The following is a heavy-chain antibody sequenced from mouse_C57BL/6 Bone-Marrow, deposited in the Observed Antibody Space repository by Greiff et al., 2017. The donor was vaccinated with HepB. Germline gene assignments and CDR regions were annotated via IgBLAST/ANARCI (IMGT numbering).Heavy chain of an antibody. J-gene: IGHJ4*01. CDR2: IYPGDGDT. V-gene: IGHV1-80*01. D-gene: IGHD3-2*02. CDR1: GYAFSSYW. CDR3: ARWGQLRPLGAMDY. Sequence: QVQLKESGAELVKPGASVKISCKASGYAFSSYWMNWVKQRPGKGLEWIGQIYPGDGDTNYNGKFKGKATLTADKSSSTAYMQLSSLPSEDSAVYFCARWGQLRPLGAMDYWGQGTSVTVSS.